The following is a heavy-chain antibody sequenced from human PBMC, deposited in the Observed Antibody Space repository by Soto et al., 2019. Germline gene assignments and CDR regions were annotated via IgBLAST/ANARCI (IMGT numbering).Heavy chain of an antibody. V-gene: IGHV3-30*09. D-gene: IGHD3-10*02. CDR3: ARAGGPSSLFGYYGMTV. CDR1: GFTSNSFA. CDR2: ISYDGSNE. J-gene: IGHJ6*02. Sequence: QVQLVESGGGVVQPGRSLRLSCATSGFTSNSFAVHWVRQAPGKGLEWVAAISYDGSNEYYADSAKGRFAISRDGSQSTVFLQMNGLRFADTAVYYCARAGGPSSLFGYYGMTVWGQGTTVTVSS.